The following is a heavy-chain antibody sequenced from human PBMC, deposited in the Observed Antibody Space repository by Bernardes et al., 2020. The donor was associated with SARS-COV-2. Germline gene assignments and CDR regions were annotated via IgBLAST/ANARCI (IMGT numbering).Heavy chain of an antibody. CDR1: GYTFTSYG. Sequence: ASVKVSCKASGYTFTSYGISWVRQAPGQGLEWMGWISAYNGNTNYAQKLQGRVTMTTDTSTSTAYMELRSLRSDDTAMYYCATLFCSTMCLVPHAFDLWGQGTMVIVSS. V-gene: IGHV1-18*01. CDR3: ATLFCSTMCLVPHAFDL. D-gene: IGHD2-2*01. J-gene: IGHJ3*01. CDR2: ISAYNGNT.